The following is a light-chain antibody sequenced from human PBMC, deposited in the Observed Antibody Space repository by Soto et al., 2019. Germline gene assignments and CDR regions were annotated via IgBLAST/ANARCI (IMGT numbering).Light chain of an antibody. J-gene: IGKJ1*01. CDR2: CAS. CDR1: QSVSSN. CDR3: QQYNNWPRT. V-gene: IGKV3-15*01. Sequence: EIVMTQSPATLSVSPGERATLSCRASQSVSSNLAWYQQKPGQAPRLLIYCASTRATGIPARFSGSGSGTEVTLTISSLQSEDFAVYYCQQYNNWPRTFGQGTKVEIK.